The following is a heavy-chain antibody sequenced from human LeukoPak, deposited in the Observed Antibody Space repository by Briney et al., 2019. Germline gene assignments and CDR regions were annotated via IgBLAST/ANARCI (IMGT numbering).Heavy chain of an antibody. CDR2: MYYSGST. D-gene: IGHD3-22*01. CDR3: ARGRSSGYYTEFDY. J-gene: IGHJ4*02. V-gene: IGHV4-59*01. CDR1: GGSISSYY. Sequence: PSETLSLTCTVSGGSISSYYWSWIRQPPGKGLEWIGYMYYSGSTNYNPSLKSRVTISVDMSKNQVSLKLSSVTAADTAVYYCARGRSSGYYTEFDYWGQGTLVTVSS.